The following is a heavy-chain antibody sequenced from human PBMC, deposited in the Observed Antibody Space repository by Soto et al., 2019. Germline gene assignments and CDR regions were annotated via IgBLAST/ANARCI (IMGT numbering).Heavy chain of an antibody. Sequence: GGSLRLSCAASGFTFSSYGMHWVRQAPGKGLEWVAVIWYDGSNKYYADSVKGRFTISRDNSKNTLYLQMNSLRAEDTAVYYCAREGENEVRGVIHFYYYYMDVWGKGTTVTVSS. V-gene: IGHV3-33*01. CDR1: GFTFSSYG. CDR2: IWYDGSNK. CDR3: AREGENEVRGVIHFYYYYMDV. J-gene: IGHJ6*03. D-gene: IGHD3-10*01.